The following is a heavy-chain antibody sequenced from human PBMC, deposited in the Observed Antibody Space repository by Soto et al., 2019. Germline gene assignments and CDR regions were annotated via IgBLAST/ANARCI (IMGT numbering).Heavy chain of an antibody. Sequence: GESLKISCKGSGYSFTSYWIGWVRQMPGKGLEWMGIIYPGDSDTRYSPSFQGQVTISADKSISTAYLQWSSLKASDTAMYYCARLQYCSSTSCYGDYYYYYGMDVWGQGTTVTVSS. J-gene: IGHJ6*02. D-gene: IGHD2-2*01. CDR3: ARLQYCSSTSCYGDYYYYYGMDV. V-gene: IGHV5-51*01. CDR1: GYSFTSYW. CDR2: IYPGDSDT.